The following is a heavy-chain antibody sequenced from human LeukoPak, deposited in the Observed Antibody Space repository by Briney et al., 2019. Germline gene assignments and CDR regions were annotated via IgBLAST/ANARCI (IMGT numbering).Heavy chain of an antibody. J-gene: IGHJ4*02. Sequence: SETLSLTCAVYGGSFSGYYWSWIRQPPGKGLEWIGEINHSGSTNYNPSLKSRVTISVDTSKNQLSLKLSSVTAADTAVYYCARGGVGATRASHYWGQGTLVTVSS. D-gene: IGHD1-26*01. CDR1: GGSFSGYY. V-gene: IGHV4-34*01. CDR3: ARGGVGATRASHY. CDR2: INHSGST.